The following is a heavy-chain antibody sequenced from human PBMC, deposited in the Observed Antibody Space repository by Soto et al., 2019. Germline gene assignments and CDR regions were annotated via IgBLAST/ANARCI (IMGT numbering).Heavy chain of an antibody. CDR3: ARNYHNDY. Sequence: QVQLVESGGGVVQPGRSLRLSCATSGFTFSSYGMQWVRQAPGKGLEWVAVIWYDGSNKYYADSVKGRFTISRDNSKNTLYLQMNSLRAEDTAVYYCARNYHNDYWGQGSLVTVSS. V-gene: IGHV3-33*01. J-gene: IGHJ4*02. D-gene: IGHD1-7*01. CDR1: GFTFSSYG. CDR2: IWYDGSNK.